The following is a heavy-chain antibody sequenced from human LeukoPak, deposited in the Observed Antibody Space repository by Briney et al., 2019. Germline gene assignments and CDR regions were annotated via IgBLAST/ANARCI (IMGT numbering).Heavy chain of an antibody. Sequence: GGSLRLSCAASGFTFSSYSMNWVRQAPGKGLEWVSSISSSSSYIYYADSVKGRFTISRDNAKNSLYLQMNSLRAEDTAVYYCAKGGQLLTDNWFDPWGQGTLVTVSS. V-gene: IGHV3-21*01. D-gene: IGHD2-2*01. CDR1: GFTFSSYS. CDR2: ISSSSSYI. CDR3: AKGGQLLTDNWFDP. J-gene: IGHJ5*02.